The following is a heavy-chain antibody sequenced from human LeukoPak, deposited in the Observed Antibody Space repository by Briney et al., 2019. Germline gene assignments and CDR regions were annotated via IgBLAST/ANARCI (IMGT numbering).Heavy chain of an antibody. Sequence: ASVKVSCKASGYTFTGYYMHWVRQAPGQGLEWMGIINPSGGSTSYAQKFQGRVTMTRDTSTSTVYMELSSLRSEDTAMYYCARALTGYNVYFDYWGQGILVTVSS. CDR1: GYTFTGYY. CDR2: INPSGGST. D-gene: IGHD1-1*01. V-gene: IGHV1-46*01. J-gene: IGHJ4*02. CDR3: ARALTGYNVYFDY.